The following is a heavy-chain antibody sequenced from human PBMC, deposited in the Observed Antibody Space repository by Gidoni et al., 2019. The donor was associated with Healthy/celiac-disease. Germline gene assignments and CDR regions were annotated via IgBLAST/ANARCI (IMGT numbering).Heavy chain of an antibody. CDR1: SSSYY. J-gene: IGHJ6*03. V-gene: IGHV4-39*02. Sequence: SSSYYWGWIRQPPGKGLEWIGSIYYSGSTYYNPSLKSRVTISVDTSKNQFSLKLSSVTAADTAVYYCAREAGIAAATHVGYYYYYYMDVWGKGTTVTVSS. CDR3: AREAGIAAATHVGYYYYYYMDV. D-gene: IGHD6-13*01. CDR2: IYYSGST.